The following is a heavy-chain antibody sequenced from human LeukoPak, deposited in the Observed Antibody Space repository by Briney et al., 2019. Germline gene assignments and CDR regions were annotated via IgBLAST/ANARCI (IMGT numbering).Heavy chain of an antibody. Sequence: GGSLRLSCAASGFTFSVYSMNWVRQPPGMGLEWVSYITSNSATIQYADSVKGRFTISRDNAKNSLSLRMNSLRDEDTAVYYCARSVGGHFDYWGQGMLVTVSS. CDR1: GFTFSVYS. CDR2: ITSNSATI. CDR3: ARSVGGHFDY. V-gene: IGHV3-48*02. D-gene: IGHD3-16*01. J-gene: IGHJ4*02.